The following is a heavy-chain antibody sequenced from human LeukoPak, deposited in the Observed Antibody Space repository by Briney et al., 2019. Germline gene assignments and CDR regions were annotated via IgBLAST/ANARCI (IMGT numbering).Heavy chain of an antibody. J-gene: IGHJ5*02. CDR2: ISGSGGST. CDR1: GFAVGSNY. CDR3: SKGHSSSWSDWFDP. V-gene: IGHV3-23*01. Sequence: GGSLRLSCVASGFAVGSNYMSWVRQAPGKGLEWVSAISGSGGSTYYADSVKGRFSISRDNSKTTLYLQMNSLRAEDTAVYYCSKGHSSSWSDWFDPWGQGTLVTVSS. D-gene: IGHD6-13*01.